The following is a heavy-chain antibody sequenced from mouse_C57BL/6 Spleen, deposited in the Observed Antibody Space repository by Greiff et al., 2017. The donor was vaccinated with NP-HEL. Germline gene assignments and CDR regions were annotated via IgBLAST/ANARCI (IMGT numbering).Heavy chain of an antibody. V-gene: IGHV1-59*01. J-gene: IGHJ3*01. CDR1: GYTFTSYW. CDR3: ARAASYGRGFAY. Sequence: QVQLQQPGAELVRPGTSVKLSCKASGYTFTSYWMHWVKQRPGQGLEWIGVIDPSDSYTNYNQKFKGKATLTVDTSSSTAYMQLSSLTSEDSAVYYCARAASYGRGFAYWGQGTLVTVSA. D-gene: IGHD1-1*01. CDR2: IDPSDSYT.